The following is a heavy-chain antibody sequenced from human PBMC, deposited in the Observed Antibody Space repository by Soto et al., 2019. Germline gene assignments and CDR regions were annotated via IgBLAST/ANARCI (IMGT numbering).Heavy chain of an antibody. J-gene: IGHJ4*02. CDR1: RFSISHYW. Sequence: GSLRISCAASRFSISHYWVIWVPQTPLKWLVWVSRVKSDGTTTTYADCAKGRFIISRDNAKNSLYLQMNSLRAEDTAVYYCARESSGYCSSTSCNTDYWGQGTLVTVSS. D-gene: IGHD2-2*01. CDR3: ARESSGYCSSTSCNTDY. V-gene: IGHV3-74*03. CDR2: VKSDGTTT.